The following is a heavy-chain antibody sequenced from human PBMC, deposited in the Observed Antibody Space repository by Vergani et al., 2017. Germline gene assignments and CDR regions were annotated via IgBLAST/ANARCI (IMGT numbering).Heavy chain of an antibody. CDR3: ARISGGSAPYLHY. CDR2: ISSSSSYI. D-gene: IGHD2-15*01. J-gene: IGHJ1*01. Sequence: EVHLLESGGGLVQSGGSLRLSCAASGFTFSSYSMNWVRQAPGKGLEWVSSISSSSSYIYYADSVKGRFTISRDNAKNSLYLQMNSLRAEDRGVYYCARISGGSAPYLHYWGQGTLVAIAS. V-gene: IGHV3-21*03. CDR1: GFTFSSYS.